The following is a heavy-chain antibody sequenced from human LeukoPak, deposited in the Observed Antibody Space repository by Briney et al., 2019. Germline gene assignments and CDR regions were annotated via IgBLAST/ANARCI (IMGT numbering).Heavy chain of an antibody. CDR2: ISYDGIDK. V-gene: IGHV3-30-3*01. Sequence: PGRSLRLSCAASGFTFRNYALHWVRQTPGKGLEWVAVISYDGIDKIYADSVKGRFTISRDNAKNSLYLQMNSLRAEDTAVYYCARDPPIYQGISSYYYGMDVWGQGTTVTVSS. D-gene: IGHD3-3*02. CDR1: GFTFRNYA. CDR3: ARDPPIYQGISSYYYGMDV. J-gene: IGHJ6*02.